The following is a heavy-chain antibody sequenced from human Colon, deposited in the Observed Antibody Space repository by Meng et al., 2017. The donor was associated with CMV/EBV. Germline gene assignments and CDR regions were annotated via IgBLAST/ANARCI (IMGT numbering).Heavy chain of an antibody. J-gene: IGHJ5*02. Sequence: QVQLQESRPGLVKPSETLSLTCTVSGGYLNDVYWNWIRQPVGKGLEWIGRIFPTGSAYYNSSLNSRVTMSVDTSKNQFSLKLTSVTAADTAVYYCARDSDGSGTFSYWFDPWGQGTLVTVSS. CDR1: GGYLNDVY. D-gene: IGHD3-10*01. V-gene: IGHV4-4*07. CDR2: IFPTGSA. CDR3: ARDSDGSGTFSYWFDP.